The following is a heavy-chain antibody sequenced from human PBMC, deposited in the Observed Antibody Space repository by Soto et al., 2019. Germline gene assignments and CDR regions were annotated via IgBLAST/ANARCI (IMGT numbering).Heavy chain of an antibody. CDR1: GFTFSDHY. J-gene: IGHJ5*01. CDR2: IRNKGNSYTT. D-gene: IGHD4-17*01. CDR3: TRGPNFRYLVTTWDS. Sequence: EVQLVESGGGLVQPGGSLRLSCVASGFTFSDHYMDWVRQTPGKGLEWVGRIRNKGNSYTTVYAASVKDRFTISRDDSKNSLYLQMNSLKTEDTAVYYCTRGPNFRYLVTTWDSWGQGTPVTVSS. V-gene: IGHV3-72*01.